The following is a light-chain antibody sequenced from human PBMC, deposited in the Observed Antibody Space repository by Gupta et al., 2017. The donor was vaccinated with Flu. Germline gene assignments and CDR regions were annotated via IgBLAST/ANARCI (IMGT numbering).Light chain of an antibody. CDR1: RSNIGAGYD. CDR3: QSYDTSRSGSGV. Sequence: QSVLTQPPSVSGAPGQRVSISCTGTRSNIGAGYDVQWYQQLPGTDPKLLIYGNNIRPSGVPDRFSGSKSGTSDALAITGRQAEEEADYYCQSYDTSRSGSGVVGGGTKVTVL. J-gene: IGLJ3*02. V-gene: IGLV1-40*01. CDR2: GNN.